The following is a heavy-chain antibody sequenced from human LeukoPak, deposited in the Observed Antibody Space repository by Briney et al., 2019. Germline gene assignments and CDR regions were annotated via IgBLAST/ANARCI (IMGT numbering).Heavy chain of an antibody. D-gene: IGHD3-10*01. V-gene: IGHV3-30*04. J-gene: IGHJ6*04. CDR2: ISYDGSNK. CDR3: AIVLGLLWFGESFYGMDV. Sequence: GGSLRLSCAASGFTFSSYAMHWVRQAPGKGLEWVAVISYDGSNKYYADSVKGRFTISRDNSKNTLYLQMNSLRAEDTAVYYCAIVLGLLWFGESFYGMDVWGKGTTVTVSS. CDR1: GFTFSSYA.